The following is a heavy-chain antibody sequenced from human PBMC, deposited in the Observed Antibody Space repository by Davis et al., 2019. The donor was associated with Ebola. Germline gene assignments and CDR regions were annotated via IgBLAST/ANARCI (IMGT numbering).Heavy chain of an antibody. J-gene: IGHJ6*02. V-gene: IGHV5-10-1*01. CDR1: GYSFTSYW. CDR2: IDPSDSYT. Sequence: GESLKISCKGFGYSFTSYWISWVRQMPGKGLEWMGRIDPSDSYTNYSPSFQGHVTISADKSISTAYLQWSSLKASDTAMYYCARLASPTQGSYGMDVWGQGTTVTVSS. CDR3: ARLASPTQGSYGMDV.